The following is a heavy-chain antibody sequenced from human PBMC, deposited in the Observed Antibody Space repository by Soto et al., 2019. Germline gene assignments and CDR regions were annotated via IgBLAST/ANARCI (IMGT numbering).Heavy chain of an antibody. CDR1: GLTLSHAW. J-gene: IGHJ4*02. CDR2: IKTKGEGGTM. D-gene: IGHD7-27*01. CDR3: VAYLPGVRTNWGFDY. V-gene: IGHV3-15*07. Sequence: EVQLVESGGGFVEPGGSLRLSCVGSGLTLSHAWMTWVRQAPGKGLEWDGRIKTKGEGGTMDYAAPVKGRFSVSRDDSDNTFYLHMSSLHSEDTAMYYCVAYLPGVRTNWGFDYWGQGTLVTVSS.